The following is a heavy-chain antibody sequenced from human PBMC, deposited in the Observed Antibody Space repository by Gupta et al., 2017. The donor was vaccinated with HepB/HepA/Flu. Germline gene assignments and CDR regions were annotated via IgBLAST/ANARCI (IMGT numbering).Heavy chain of an antibody. D-gene: IGHD3-10*01. Sequence: QVQLQQWGAGLLKPSETLSLTCAVYGGSFSGYYWSWIRQSPGKGLEWIGEINHRRDTNYTPSLKSRVTMSVDTSKTQFSLNLSSVTAADTAVYYCARGSASRWSGENNYSYYYMDVWGKGITVTVSS. CDR2: INHRRDT. V-gene: IGHV4-34*01. CDR1: GGSFSGYY. CDR3: ARGSASRWSGENNYSYYYMDV. J-gene: IGHJ6*03.